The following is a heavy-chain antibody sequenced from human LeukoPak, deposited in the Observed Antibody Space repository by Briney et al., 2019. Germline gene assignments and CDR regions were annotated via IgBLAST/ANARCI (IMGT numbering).Heavy chain of an antibody. D-gene: IGHD3-10*01. CDR3: ATTRGYFDD. V-gene: IGHV3-21*01. J-gene: IGHJ4*02. CDR1: GFTFSSYT. Sequence: GGSLRLSCAASGFTFSSYTMNWVRQAPGKGLEWVPSIGSTSKYIYYADSVKGRFTISRDNAENSLYLQMNSLRAEDMAVYYCATTRGYFDDWGQGTLVTVSS. CDR2: IGSTSKYI.